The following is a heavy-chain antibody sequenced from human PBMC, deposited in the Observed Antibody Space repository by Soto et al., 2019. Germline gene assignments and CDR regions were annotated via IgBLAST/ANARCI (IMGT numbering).Heavy chain of an antibody. CDR3: ARDTIFGVVIRSTAYYFDY. Sequence: ASVKVSCKASGYTFTSYAMHWVRQAPGQRLEWMGWINAGNGNTKYSQKFQGRVTITRDTSASTAYMELSSLRSEDTAVYYCARDTIFGVVIRSTAYYFDYWGQGTLVTVSS. CDR2: INAGNGNT. V-gene: IGHV1-3*01. J-gene: IGHJ4*02. D-gene: IGHD3-3*01. CDR1: GYTFTSYA.